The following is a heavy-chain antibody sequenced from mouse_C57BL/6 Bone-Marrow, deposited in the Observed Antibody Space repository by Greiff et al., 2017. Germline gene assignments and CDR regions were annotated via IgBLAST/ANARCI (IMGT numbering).Heavy chain of an antibody. D-gene: IGHD2-5*01. Sequence: EVKLMESGGDLVKPGGSLKLSCAASGFTFSSYGMSWVRQTPDKRLEWVATISSGGSYTYYPDSVKGRFTISRDNAKNTLYLQMSSLKSEDTAMYYCASLYSNYVDYWGQGTTLTVSS. CDR3: ASLYSNYVDY. V-gene: IGHV5-6*01. CDR2: ISSGGSYT. J-gene: IGHJ2*01. CDR1: GFTFSSYG.